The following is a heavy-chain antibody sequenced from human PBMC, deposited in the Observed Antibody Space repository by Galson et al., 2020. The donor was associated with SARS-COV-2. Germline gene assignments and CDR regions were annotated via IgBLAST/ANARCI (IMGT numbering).Heavy chain of an antibody. D-gene: IGHD6-13*01. Sequence: ASVKVSCKASGYTFISYGISWVRQAPGQGLEWMGWISDYNGNTNYAQRLQGRVTMTTDTSTRTAYMGLRSLRSDDTAVYYCARAWDSSTWKTYFDYWGQGTLVTVSS. CDR2: ISDYNGNT. V-gene: IGHV1-18*01. J-gene: IGHJ4*02. CDR1: GYTFISYG. CDR3: ARAWDSSTWKTYFDY.